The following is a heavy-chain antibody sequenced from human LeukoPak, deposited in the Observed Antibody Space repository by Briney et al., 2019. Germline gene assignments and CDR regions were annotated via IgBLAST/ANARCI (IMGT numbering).Heavy chain of an antibody. D-gene: IGHD3-22*01. CDR3: AREIGRDSSVYSGY. CDR1: GGSISSGDYY. J-gene: IGHJ4*02. Sequence: SETLSLTCTVSGGSISSGDYYWSWIRQPPGKGLEWSGDIYNTGSTSSTPPPKSRVTISVDTPKNNFSLKLSSVPPPAPAAYFSAREIGRDSSVYSGYWGQGTLVTVSS. V-gene: IGHV4-30-4*08. CDR2: IYNTGST.